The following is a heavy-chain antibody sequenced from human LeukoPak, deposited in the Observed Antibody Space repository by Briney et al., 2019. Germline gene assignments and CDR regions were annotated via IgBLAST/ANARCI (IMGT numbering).Heavy chain of an antibody. Sequence: SETLSLTCTVSGYSISSGYYWGWIRQPPGKGLEWIGSIYHSGSTYYNPSLKSRVTISVDTSKNQFSLKLSSVTAADTAVYYCARLRALLWFGELYDYWGQGTLVTVSS. J-gene: IGHJ4*02. V-gene: IGHV4-38-2*02. CDR2: IYHSGST. CDR1: GYSISSGYY. D-gene: IGHD3-10*01. CDR3: ARLRALLWFGELYDY.